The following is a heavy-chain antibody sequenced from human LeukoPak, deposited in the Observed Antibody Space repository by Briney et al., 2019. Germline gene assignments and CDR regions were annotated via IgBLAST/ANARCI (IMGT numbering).Heavy chain of an antibody. D-gene: IGHD2-15*01. Sequence: PSETLSLTCTVSGGSISSYYWSWIRQPPGKGLEWIGYIYYSGSTNYNPSLKSRVTISVDTSKNQFSLKLSSVTAADTAVYYCARMGYCSGGSCASDLWGQGTLVTVSS. CDR2: IYYSGST. CDR3: ARMGYCSGGSCASDL. J-gene: IGHJ4*02. V-gene: IGHV4-59*12. CDR1: GGSISSYY.